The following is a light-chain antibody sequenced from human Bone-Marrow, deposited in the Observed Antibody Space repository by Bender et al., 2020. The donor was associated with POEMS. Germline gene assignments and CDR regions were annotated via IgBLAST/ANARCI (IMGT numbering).Light chain of an antibody. CDR3: VAWDASLNGWV. Sequence: QPALTQPRSVSGSPGQSVTISCTGTSSDVGAYNFVSWYQQHPGKAPKLMIYDVTKRPSGVPDRFSGSKSGTSASLAITGLQSDDEAIYFCVAWDASLNGWVFGGGTKLTVL. CDR2: DVT. J-gene: IGLJ3*02. CDR1: SSDVGAYNF. V-gene: IGLV2-11*01.